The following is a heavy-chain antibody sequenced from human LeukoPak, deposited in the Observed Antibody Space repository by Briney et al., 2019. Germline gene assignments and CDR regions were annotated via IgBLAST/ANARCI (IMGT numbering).Heavy chain of an antibody. CDR2: INHSGST. Sequence: SETLSLTCAVYGGSFSGYYWSWIRQPPGKGLEWIGEINHSGSTNYNPSLKSRVTISVDTSKNQFSLKLSSVTAADTAVYYCARYYYYYYGMDVWGQGTTVTVSS. V-gene: IGHV4-34*01. CDR3: ARYYYYYYGMDV. J-gene: IGHJ6*02. CDR1: GGSFSGYY.